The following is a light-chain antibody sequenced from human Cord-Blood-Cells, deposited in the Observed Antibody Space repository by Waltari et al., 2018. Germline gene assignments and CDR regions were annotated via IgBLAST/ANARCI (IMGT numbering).Light chain of an antibody. CDR3: QTWGTGNWV. CDR1: SGHSSYA. Sequence: SPSASASLGASVKLTCTLSSGHSSYAIAWHQQQPEKGPRYLMKLNSDGSHSKGDGIPDRFSGSSSGAERYLTISSLQSEDEADYYCQTWGTGNWVFGGGTKLTVL. CDR2: LNSDGSH. J-gene: IGLJ3*02. V-gene: IGLV4-69*01.